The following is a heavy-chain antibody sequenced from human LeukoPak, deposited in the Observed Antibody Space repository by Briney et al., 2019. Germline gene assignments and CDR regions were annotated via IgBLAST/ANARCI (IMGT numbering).Heavy chain of an antibody. CDR1: GGSFSGYY. D-gene: IGHD4-11*01. Sequence: SETLSLTCAVYGGSFSGYYWSWIRQPPGKGLEWIGEINHSGSTNYNPSLKSRVTISVDTSKNQFSLKLSSVTAADTAVYYCARQTVTTSIWFDPWGQGTLVTVSS. CDR3: ARQTVTTSIWFDP. J-gene: IGHJ5*02. CDR2: INHSGST. V-gene: IGHV4-34*01.